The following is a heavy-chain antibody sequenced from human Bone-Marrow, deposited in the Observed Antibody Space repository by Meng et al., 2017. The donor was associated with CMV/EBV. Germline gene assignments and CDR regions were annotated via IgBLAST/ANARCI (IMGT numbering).Heavy chain of an antibody. V-gene: IGHV1-2*02. CDR1: GYTFTGYY. CDR2: INPNSGGT. CDR3: ARTVQGEMATMGGDAFDI. D-gene: IGHD5-24*01. J-gene: IGHJ3*02. Sequence: ASVKVSCKASGYTFTGYYMHWVRQAPGQGLEWMGWINPNSGGTNYAQKFQGRVTMTRDTSISTAYMELSRLRSDDTAVYYCARTVQGEMATMGGDAFDIWGQGTRVT.